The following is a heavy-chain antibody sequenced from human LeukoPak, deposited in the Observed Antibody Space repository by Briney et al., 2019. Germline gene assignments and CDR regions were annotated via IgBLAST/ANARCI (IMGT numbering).Heavy chain of an antibody. CDR3: ARGVQQLANYYYYYYMDV. D-gene: IGHD6-13*01. CDR1: GGSISSSNW. CDR2: IYHSGST. Sequence: PSGTLSLTCSVSGGSISSSNWWSWVRQPPGKGLEWIGEIYHSGSTNYNPSLKSRVTISVDKSKNQFSLKLSSVTAADTAVYYCARGVQQLANYYYYYYMDVWGKGTTVTVSS. J-gene: IGHJ6*03. V-gene: IGHV4-4*02.